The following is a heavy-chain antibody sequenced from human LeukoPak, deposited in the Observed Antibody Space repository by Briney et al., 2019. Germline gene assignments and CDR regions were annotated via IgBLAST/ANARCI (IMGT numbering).Heavy chain of an antibody. V-gene: IGHV1-2*02. CDR1: GYTFTVYY. D-gene: IGHD6-19*01. CDR3: ARELTYSSGWEHNYY. CDR2: INPNSGGT. Sequence: ASVKVSCTASGYTFTVYYMQWVRHAPGQGLEWMGWINPNSGGTNYAQKFQGRVNMPSDTSISTAYMELSRLRSDDTAVYYCARELTYSSGWEHNYYWGQGSLVTVSP. J-gene: IGHJ4*02.